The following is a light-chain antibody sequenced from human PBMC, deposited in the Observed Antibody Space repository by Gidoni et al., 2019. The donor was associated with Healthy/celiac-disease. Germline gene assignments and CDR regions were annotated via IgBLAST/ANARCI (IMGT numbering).Light chain of an antibody. Sequence: SYVLPQPPSVSVAPGKTARITCGGNNIGSQSVHWYQQKPGQAPVLVVYDDSDRPSGIPERFSGSNSGNTATLTISRVEAGDEADYYCQVWDSSSDHRVFGGGTKLTVL. V-gene: IGLV3-21*03. CDR3: QVWDSSSDHRV. CDR2: DDS. J-gene: IGLJ3*02. CDR1: NIGSQS.